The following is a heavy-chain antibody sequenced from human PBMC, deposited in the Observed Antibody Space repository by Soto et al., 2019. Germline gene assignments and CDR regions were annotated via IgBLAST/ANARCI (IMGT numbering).Heavy chain of an antibody. J-gene: IGHJ4*02. CDR1: GFSFNSYT. V-gene: IGHV3-30*01. Sequence: QVQLVESGGGVVQPGRSLRLSCAGSGFSFNSYTMHCVRQAPGKGLEWVALISFDSSNNYYADSVKGRFSISRDNSKNTVFLQMDSLRPDDTALYYCARDRLRLGELSLIGYFDYWGQGTLVTVSS. D-gene: IGHD3-16*02. CDR3: ARDRLRLGELSLIGYFDY. CDR2: ISFDSSNN.